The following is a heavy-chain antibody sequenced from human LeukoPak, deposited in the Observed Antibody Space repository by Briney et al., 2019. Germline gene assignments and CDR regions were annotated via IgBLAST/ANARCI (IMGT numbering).Heavy chain of an antibody. Sequence: SETLSLTCTVSGGSISSYYWSWIRQPPGKGLEWIGYIYYSGSTNYNPSLKSRVTISVDTSKNQFSLKLSSVTAADTAVYYCARLRGINWFDPWGQGTLVTVSS. J-gene: IGHJ5*02. CDR1: GGSISSYY. CDR3: ARLRGINWFDP. CDR2: IYYSGST. V-gene: IGHV4-59*01.